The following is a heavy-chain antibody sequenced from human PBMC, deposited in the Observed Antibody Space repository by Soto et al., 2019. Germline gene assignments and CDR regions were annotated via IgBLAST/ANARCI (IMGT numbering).Heavy chain of an antibody. CDR2: IYPGDSDT. V-gene: IGHV5-51*01. CDR3: ARSGCSGGSCYYYYGMDV. J-gene: IGHJ6*02. Sequence: LGESLKISCKGSGYSFTSYWIGWVRQMPGKGLEWMGIIYPGDSDTRYSPSFQGQVTISADKSISTAYLQWSSLKASDTAMYYCARSGCSGGSCYYYYGMDVWGQGTTVTVSS. D-gene: IGHD2-15*01. CDR1: GYSFTSYW.